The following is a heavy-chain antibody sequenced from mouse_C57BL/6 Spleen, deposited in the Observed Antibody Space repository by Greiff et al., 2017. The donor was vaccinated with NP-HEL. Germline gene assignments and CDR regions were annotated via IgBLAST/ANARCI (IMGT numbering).Heavy chain of an antibody. CDR1: GYSFTDYN. D-gene: IGHD2-4*01. V-gene: IGHV1-39*01. J-gene: IGHJ4*01. CDR3: AKSGDYGGYAMDY. CDR2: INPNYGTT. Sequence: VQLQQSGPELVKPGASVKISCKASGYSFTDYNMNWVKQSNGQSLEWIGVINPNYGTTSYNQKFKGKATLTVDQSSSTAYMQLNSLTSEDSAVYYCAKSGDYGGYAMDYWGQGTSVTVSS.